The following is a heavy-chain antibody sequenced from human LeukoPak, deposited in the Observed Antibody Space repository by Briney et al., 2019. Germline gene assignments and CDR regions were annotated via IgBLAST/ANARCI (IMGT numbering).Heavy chain of an antibody. CDR1: GFTFSNYA. CDR2: ISGSGDST. D-gene: IGHD6-13*01. V-gene: IGHV3-23*01. CDR3: AKAAIAAAVTPYYYMDV. Sequence: GGSLRLSCAASGFTFSNYAMSWVRQAPGKGLEWVSAISGSGDSTYYADSVKGRFTISRDNSKNTLYLQMNSLRAVDTAVYFCAKAAIAAAVTPYYYMDVWVKGTTVTVSS. J-gene: IGHJ6*03.